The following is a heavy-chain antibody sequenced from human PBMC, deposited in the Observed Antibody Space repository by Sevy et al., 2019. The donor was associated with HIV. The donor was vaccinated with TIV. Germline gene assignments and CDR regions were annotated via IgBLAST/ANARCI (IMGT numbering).Heavy chain of an antibody. CDR1: GGSISSYY. J-gene: IGHJ6*02. CDR3: ARAGGTTDWGMDV. D-gene: IGHD1-1*01. Sequence: SETLSLTCTVSGGSISSYYWTWIRQSPGKGLECIGYLYHNGRTIYNPSLTSRVTISVDTSKNQFSLGLSSVTAADTAVYFCARAGGTTDWGMDVWGQGTTVTVSS. V-gene: IGHV4-59*01. CDR2: LYHNGRT.